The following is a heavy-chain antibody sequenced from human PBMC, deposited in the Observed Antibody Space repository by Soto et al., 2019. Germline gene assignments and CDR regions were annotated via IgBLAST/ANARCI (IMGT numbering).Heavy chain of an antibody. J-gene: IGHJ4*02. CDR2: IYSGGST. CDR1: GFTVSSNY. D-gene: IGHD3-3*01. Sequence: GGSLRLSCAASGFTVSSNYMSWVRQAPGKGLEWVSVIYSGGSTYYADSVKGRFTISRDNSKNTLYLQMNSLRAEETAVYYCARGPAVRFLEWLSTFDYWGQGTLVTVSS. V-gene: IGHV3-66*01. CDR3: ARGPAVRFLEWLSTFDY.